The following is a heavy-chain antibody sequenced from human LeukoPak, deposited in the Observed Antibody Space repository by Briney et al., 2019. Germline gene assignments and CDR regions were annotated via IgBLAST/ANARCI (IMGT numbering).Heavy chain of an antibody. CDR1: GGSISSYY. CDR2: IYYSGST. CDR3: ARDTGHGAFDI. D-gene: IGHD4-11*01. Sequence: PSETLSLTCTVSGGSISSYYWSWIRQPPGKGLEWIGYIYYSGSTNYNPSLKSRVTISVDTSKNQFSLKLSSVTAADTAVYYCARDTGHGAFDIWGQGTMVTVSS. V-gene: IGHV4-59*01. J-gene: IGHJ3*02.